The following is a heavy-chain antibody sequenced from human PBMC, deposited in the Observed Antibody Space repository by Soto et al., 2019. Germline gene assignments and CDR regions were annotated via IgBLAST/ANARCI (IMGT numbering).Heavy chain of an antibody. CDR2: INISNGNT. D-gene: IGHD2-21*01. Sequence: QVQLVQSGAEVKRPGASVKISCKASGYRFIYYPIHWVRQAPGQGLEWMGWINISNGNTQYSQNFQGRVTITSDTSATTVDMELSSLKSEDTAVYYCAREPLCGGKCYDNYFDPWGQGTLVIVSS. J-gene: IGHJ5*02. V-gene: IGHV1-3*04. CDR1: GYRFIYYP. CDR3: AREPLCGGKCYDNYFDP.